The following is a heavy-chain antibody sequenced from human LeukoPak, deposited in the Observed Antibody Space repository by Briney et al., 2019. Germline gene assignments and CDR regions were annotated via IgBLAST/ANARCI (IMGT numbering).Heavy chain of an antibody. V-gene: IGHV1-8*01. D-gene: IGHD6-6*01. CDR1: GYTFTSYD. Sequence: GASVKVSCKASGYTFTSYDINWVRQATGQGLEWMGWMNPNSGNTGYAQKFQGRVTITADKSTSTAYMELSSLRSEDTAVYYCARVGPAGSSSVIWFDPWGQGTLVTVSS. CDR2: MNPNSGNT. J-gene: IGHJ5*02. CDR3: ARVGPAGSSSVIWFDP.